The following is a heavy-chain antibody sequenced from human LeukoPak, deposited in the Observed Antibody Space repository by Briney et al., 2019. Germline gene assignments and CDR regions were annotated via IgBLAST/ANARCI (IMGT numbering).Heavy chain of an antibody. CDR3: ARDEWDSSSPPGYYGMDV. J-gene: IGHJ6*02. V-gene: IGHV4-39*07. D-gene: IGHD6-6*01. CDR1: GGSISSSSYY. CDR2: IYYSGST. Sequence: PSETLSLTCTVSGGSISSSSYYWGWIRQPPGKGLEWIGSIYYSGSTNYNPSLKSRVTMSVDTSKNQFSLKLSSVTAADTAVYYCARDEWDSSSPPGYYGMDVWGQGTTVTVSS.